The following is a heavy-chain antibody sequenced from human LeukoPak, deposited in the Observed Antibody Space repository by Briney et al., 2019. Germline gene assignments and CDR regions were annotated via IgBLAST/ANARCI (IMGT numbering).Heavy chain of an antibody. CDR1: GGSISSYY. CDR3: ARLSKGIAARAFDI. CDR2: IYYSGST. J-gene: IGHJ3*02. D-gene: IGHD6-13*01. V-gene: IGHV4-59*05. Sequence: EPSETLSLTCTVSGGSISSYYWSWIRQPPGKGLEWIGSIYYSGSTYQNPSLKSRVTISVDTSKNQFSLKLSSVTAADTAVYYCARLSKGIAARAFDIWGQGTMVTVSS.